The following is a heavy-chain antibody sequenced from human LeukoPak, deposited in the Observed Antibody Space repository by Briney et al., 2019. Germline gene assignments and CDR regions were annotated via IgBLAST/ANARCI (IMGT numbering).Heavy chain of an antibody. CDR1: VGSLSGGDYY. D-gene: IGHD2/OR15-2a*01. V-gene: IGHV4-39*01. Sequence: SETLSLTCTVSVGSLSGGDYYWGSIRLPPGKGLEWLGGVYYTGGTYYTPSLTSRVTVSVATSKNQFFLRLRSVTAADTAVYFCTRQSRTQENFGPWGPGTQVTVSS. J-gene: IGHJ2*01. CDR3: TRQSRTQENFGP. CDR2: VYYTGGT.